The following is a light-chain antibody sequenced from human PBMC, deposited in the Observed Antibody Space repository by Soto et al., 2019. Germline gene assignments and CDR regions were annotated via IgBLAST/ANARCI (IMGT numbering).Light chain of an antibody. V-gene: IGKV1-9*01. J-gene: IGKJ5*01. CDR1: QGISSY. CDR3: QQLNSYPPWT. CDR2: AAS. Sequence: IQLTQSPPPLSASVGDRVTITCRASQGISSYLAWYQQKPGKAPKLLIYAASTLQSGVPSRFSGSGSGTDSTLTISSLQPEDFATYYCQQLNSYPPWTFGQGTRLEIK.